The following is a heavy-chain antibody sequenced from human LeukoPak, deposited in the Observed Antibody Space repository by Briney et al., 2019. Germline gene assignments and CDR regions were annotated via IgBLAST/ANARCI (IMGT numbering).Heavy chain of an antibody. Sequence: ASVTVSCKASGYTFTAYYIHWVRQAPGQGLEWMGWINPNSGGTNYAQKFQGRVTMTRDTSSSTAYMELGRLRSDDTAVYYCARDHSYYDSGSYSNVDYWGQGTLVTVSS. CDR1: GYTFTAYY. J-gene: IGHJ4*02. CDR2: INPNSGGT. V-gene: IGHV1-2*02. CDR3: ARDHSYYDSGSYSNVDY. D-gene: IGHD3-10*01.